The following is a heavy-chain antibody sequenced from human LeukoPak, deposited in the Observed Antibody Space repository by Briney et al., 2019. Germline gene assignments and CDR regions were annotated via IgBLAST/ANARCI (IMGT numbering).Heavy chain of an antibody. CDR3: ARYYYDSSGFSQTFFDY. V-gene: IGHV1-69*04. D-gene: IGHD3-22*01. CDR2: IIPIFGIA. J-gene: IGHJ4*02. CDR1: GGTFSSYA. Sequence: SVKVSCKASGGTFSSYAISWVRQAPGQGLEWMGRIIPIFGIANYAQKFQGRVTITADKSTSTAYMELSSLRSEGTAVYYCARYYYDSSGFSQTFFDYWGQGTLVAVSS.